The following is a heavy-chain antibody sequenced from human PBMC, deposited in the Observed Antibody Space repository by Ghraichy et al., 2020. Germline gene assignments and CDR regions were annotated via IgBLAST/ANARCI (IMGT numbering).Heavy chain of an antibody. CDR2: INPSGGAT. CDR3: ARDDTSPRYYFDF. V-gene: IGHV1-46*01. J-gene: IGHJ4*02. CDR1: GYTFANYY. Sequence: ASVKVSCKASGYTFANYYLHWLRQAPGQGLEWMGIINPSGGATNYAQKFQGRVTMTRDTSTSTAFMNLNSLTSEDTAIYYCARDDTSPRYYFDFWGQGTLVTVSS.